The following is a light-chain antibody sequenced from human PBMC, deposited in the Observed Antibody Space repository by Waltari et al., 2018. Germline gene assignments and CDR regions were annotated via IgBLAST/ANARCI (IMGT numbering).Light chain of an antibody. CDR1: SSDVGGYDY. V-gene: IGLV2-14*01. CDR2: DVN. CDR3: CSYTSSSTFV. Sequence: QSALTHPASVSGSPGQSITISCTGTSSDVGGYDYVSWYQHHPGKAPKFMIYDVNNRASGVSNLFSGSKSGNTASLTISGLQAEDEADYYCCSYTSSSTFVFGTGTKVSVL. J-gene: IGLJ1*01.